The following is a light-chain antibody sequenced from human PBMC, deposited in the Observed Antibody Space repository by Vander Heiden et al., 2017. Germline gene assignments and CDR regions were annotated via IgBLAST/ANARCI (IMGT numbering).Light chain of an antibody. J-gene: IGLJ2*01. CDR2: PNSDCSH. V-gene: IGLV4-69*01. CDR3: QTWGTGIRV. Sequence: QLVLTQSPSASASLGASVKPTCTLSSRHSSYAIAWHQQQPEQGPRYLTKPNSDCSHSKGAGIPDRFSGSSSGAERYLTISSLQSEDEADYYCQTWGTGIRVVGGGTKLTVL. CDR1: SRHSSYA.